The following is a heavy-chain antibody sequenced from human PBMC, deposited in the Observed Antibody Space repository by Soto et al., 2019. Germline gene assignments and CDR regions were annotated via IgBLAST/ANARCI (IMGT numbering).Heavy chain of an antibody. V-gene: IGHV1-3*01. CDR2: INSGNGNT. D-gene: IGHD3-10*01. Sequence: QVQLVQSGAEVKKPGASVKVSCKASGYTFTTYAMHWVRQAPGQRLEWMGWINSGNGNTKYSQKFQGRVTITRDTSASTAYMELSSLRSEDTAVYYCARDYFLGGWYYYGSGSYYNWPAFDIWGQWTMVTVSA. CDR3: ARDYFLGGWYYYGSGSYYNWPAFDI. J-gene: IGHJ3*02. CDR1: GYTFTTYA.